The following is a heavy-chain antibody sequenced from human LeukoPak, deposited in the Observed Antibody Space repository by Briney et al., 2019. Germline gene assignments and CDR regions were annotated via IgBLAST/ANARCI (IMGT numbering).Heavy chain of an antibody. CDR2: IYYSGST. CDR1: GGSISSSSYY. Sequence: SETLSLTCTVSGGSISSSSYYWGWIRQPPGKGLEWIGSIYYSGSTYYNPSLKSRVTISVDTSKNQFSLKLSSVTAADTAVYHCARTRIAQYSSPRYWFDPWGQGTLVTVSS. D-gene: IGHD6-6*01. CDR3: ARTRIAQYSSPRYWFDP. V-gene: IGHV4-39*07. J-gene: IGHJ5*02.